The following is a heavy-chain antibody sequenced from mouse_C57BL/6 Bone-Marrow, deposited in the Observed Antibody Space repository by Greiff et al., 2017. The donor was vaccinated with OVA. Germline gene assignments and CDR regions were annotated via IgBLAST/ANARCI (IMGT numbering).Heavy chain of an antibody. V-gene: IGHV5-6*01. CDR2: ISSGGSYT. D-gene: IGHD2-1*01. CDR1: GFTFSSYG. J-gene: IGHJ4*01. Sequence: EVHLVESGGDLVKPGGSLKLSCAASGFTFSSYGMSWVRQTPDKRLEWVATISSGGSYTYYPDSVKGRFLISSDNAKNTLYLQMSSLKSEDAGMYYCARRIYYGNYGGYGGYWGKETSDTVSS. CDR3: ARRIYYGNYGGYGGY.